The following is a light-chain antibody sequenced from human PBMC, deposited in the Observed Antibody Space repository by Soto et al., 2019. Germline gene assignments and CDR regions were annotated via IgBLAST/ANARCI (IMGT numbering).Light chain of an antibody. CDR3: QHSNNWPRT. J-gene: IGKJ1*01. Sequence: EIVMTQSPATLSVSPGERATLSYRASQSVSSNLAWYQQKPGQAPRLLIYGASTRATGFPARFSGSRSGTEFTLTISSLQSEDFAVYYCQHSNNWPRTFGQGTKVEIK. CDR1: QSVSSN. CDR2: GAS. V-gene: IGKV3-15*01.